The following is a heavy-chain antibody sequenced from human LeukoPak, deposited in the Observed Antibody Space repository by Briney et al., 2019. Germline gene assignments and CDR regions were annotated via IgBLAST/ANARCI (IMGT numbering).Heavy chain of an antibody. CDR2: ISYDGSNK. V-gene: IGHV3-30-3*01. CDR1: GFTFSSYA. CDR3: ARDPYYCGGDCYLRAEYFQH. D-gene: IGHD2-21*01. Sequence: GRSLRLSCAASGFTFSSYAMHWVRQAPGKGLEWVAVISYDGSNKYYADSVKGRFTISRDNSKNTLYLQMNSLRAEDTAVYYCARDPYYCGGDCYLRAEYFQHWGQGTLVTVSS. J-gene: IGHJ1*01.